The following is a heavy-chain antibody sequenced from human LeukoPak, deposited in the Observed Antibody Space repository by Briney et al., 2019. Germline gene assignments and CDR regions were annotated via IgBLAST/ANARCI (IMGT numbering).Heavy chain of an antibody. V-gene: IGHV4-59*01. J-gene: IGHJ4*02. CDR1: GGSISRYY. D-gene: IGHD3-9*01. CDR3: ASLRYDILTGSILGVDY. Sequence: SETLSLTCTVSGGSISRYYWSWIRQPPGKGLEWIGYIYYSGSTNYNPSLKSRVTISVDTSKNQFSLKLSSVTAADTAVYYCASLRYDILTGSILGVDYWGQGTLVTVSS. CDR2: IYYSGST.